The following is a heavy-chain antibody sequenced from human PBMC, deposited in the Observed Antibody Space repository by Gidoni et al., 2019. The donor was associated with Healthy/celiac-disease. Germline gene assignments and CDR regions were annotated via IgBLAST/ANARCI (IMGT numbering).Heavy chain of an antibody. Sequence: EVQLLESGGGLVQPGGSLRLSCAASGFTFSRYAMSWVRQAPGKGLEWVSAIRGSGGRTYYADSVKGRFTISRDNSKNTLYLQMNSLRAEDTAVYYCAKLGYYGSGSYYNGYYFDYWGQGTLVTVSS. V-gene: IGHV3-23*01. D-gene: IGHD3-10*01. J-gene: IGHJ4*02. CDR1: GFTFSRYA. CDR2: IRGSGGRT. CDR3: AKLGYYGSGSYYNGYYFDY.